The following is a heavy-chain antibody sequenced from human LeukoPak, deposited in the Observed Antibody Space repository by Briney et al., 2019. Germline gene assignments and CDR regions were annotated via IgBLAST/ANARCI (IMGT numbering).Heavy chain of an antibody. CDR2: ISYDGSNK. J-gene: IGHJ6*02. CDR3: AKGDDYSNYYGMDV. D-gene: IGHD4-11*01. CDR1: GFTFSSCA. V-gene: IGHV3-30*04. Sequence: GGSLGLSCAASGFTFSSCAMHWVRQAPGKGLEWVAVISYDGSNKYYADSVKGRFTISRDNSKNTLYLQMNSLRAEDTAVYYCAKGDDYSNYYGMDVWGQGTTVTVSS.